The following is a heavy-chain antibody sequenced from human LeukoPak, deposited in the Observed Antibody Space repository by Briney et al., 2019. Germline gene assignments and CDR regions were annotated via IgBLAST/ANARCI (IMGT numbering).Heavy chain of an antibody. V-gene: IGHV3-21*01. Sequence: PGGSLRLSCAASGFTFSSYWMHWVRQAPGKGLEWVSSISSSSSYIYYADSVKGRFTISRDNAKNSLYLQMNSLRAEDTAVYYCASVVVRGVKDWGQGTLVTVSS. CDR3: ASVVVRGVKD. J-gene: IGHJ4*02. CDR1: GFTFSSYW. D-gene: IGHD3-10*01. CDR2: ISSSSSYI.